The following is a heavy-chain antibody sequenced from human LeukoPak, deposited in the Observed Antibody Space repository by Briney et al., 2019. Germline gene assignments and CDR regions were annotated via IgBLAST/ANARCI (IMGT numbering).Heavy chain of an antibody. CDR2: IYSGGST. D-gene: IGHD1-14*01. Sequence: GGSLRLSCAASGFTVSSNYMSWVRQAPGKGLEWVSVIYSGGSTYYADSVKGRFTISRDNSKNTLYLQMNSLRAGDTAVYYCASSTTSSSYYYYGMDVWGQGTTVTVSS. CDR1: GFTVSSNY. V-gene: IGHV3-66*01. CDR3: ASSTTSSSYYYYGMDV. J-gene: IGHJ6*02.